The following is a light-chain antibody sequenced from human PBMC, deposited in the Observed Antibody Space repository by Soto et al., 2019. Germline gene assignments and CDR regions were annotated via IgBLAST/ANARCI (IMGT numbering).Light chain of an antibody. CDR2: GAS. V-gene: IGKV3-15*01. J-gene: IGKJ1*01. CDR3: QQYNNWPQT. CDR1: QSINNN. Sequence: VMTQAPATLSVSPGERATLSCRASQSINNNVAWYQLKVGQAPRLLIYGASTRATGIPARFSGSGSGTEFTLTISSLQSEDFAEYHCQQYNNWPQTFGRGTKVEFK.